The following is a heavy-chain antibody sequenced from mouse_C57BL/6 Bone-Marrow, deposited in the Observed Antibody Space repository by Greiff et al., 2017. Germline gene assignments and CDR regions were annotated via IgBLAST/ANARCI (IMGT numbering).Heavy chain of an antibody. CDR2: ISSGSSTI. Sequence: EVKLVESGGGLVKPGGSLKLSCAASGFTFSDYGMHWVRQAPEKGLEWVAYISSGSSTIYYADTVKGRFTISRDNAKNTLFLQMTSLRSEDTAMYYCARGGSSPYYYSMDDGGQGTSVTVSS. J-gene: IGHJ4*01. D-gene: IGHD1-1*01. CDR1: GFTFSDYG. V-gene: IGHV5-17*01. CDR3: ARGGSSPYYYSMDD.